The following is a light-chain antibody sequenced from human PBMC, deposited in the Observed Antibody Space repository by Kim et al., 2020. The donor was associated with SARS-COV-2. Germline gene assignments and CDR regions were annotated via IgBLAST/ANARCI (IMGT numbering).Light chain of an antibody. Sequence: QPVLTQSPSASASLGASVKLTCTLSRGHSSYAIAWHQQQPEKGPRYLMKLNSDGSHSKGDGNPDRFSGSSSGAERYLTISSLQSEDEADYYCQTWGTGPAWVFGGGTQLTVL. CDR2: LNSDGSH. CDR1: RGHSSYA. J-gene: IGLJ3*02. V-gene: IGLV4-69*01. CDR3: QTWGTGPAWV.